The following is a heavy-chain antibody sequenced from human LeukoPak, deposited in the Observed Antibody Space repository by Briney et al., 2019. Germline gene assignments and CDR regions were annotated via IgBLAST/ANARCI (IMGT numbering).Heavy chain of an antibody. J-gene: IGHJ4*02. CDR2: ISGDGGST. V-gene: IGHV3-43*02. Sequence: TGGSLGLSCAASGFTFDDYAMHWVRQAPGKGLEWVSLISGDGGSTYYADSVKGGFTISGDNSKNSLYLQMNSLRTEDTALYYCAKDSSDFDWSIDYWGQGTLVTVSS. CDR3: AKDSSDFDWSIDY. CDR1: GFTFDDYA. D-gene: IGHD3-9*01.